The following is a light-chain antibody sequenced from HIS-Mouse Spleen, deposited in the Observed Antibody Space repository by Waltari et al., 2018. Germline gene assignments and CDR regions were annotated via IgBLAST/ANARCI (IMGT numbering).Light chain of an antibody. CDR1: SSDVGSYNL. V-gene: IGLV2-23*01. CDR2: EGS. CDR3: CSYAGSSTWV. J-gene: IGLJ2*01. Sequence: QSALTQPASVSGSPGQSITISCAGTSSDVGSYNLVSWYQQHPGKAPKLMIYEGSKRPSRVSNRFSGSKSGNTASLTISGLQAEDEADYCCCSYAGSSTWVFGGGTKLTVL.